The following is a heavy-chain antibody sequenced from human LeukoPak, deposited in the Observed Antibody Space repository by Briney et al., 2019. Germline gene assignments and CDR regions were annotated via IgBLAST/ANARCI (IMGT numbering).Heavy chain of an antibody. Sequence: ASVKVSCKASGYTFTGYYMHWVRQAPGQGLEWMGWINPNSGGTNYAQKFQGRVTMTRDTSISTAYMELSRLRSDDTAVYYCARGNYYDNSGYIRSWGQGTLVTVSS. CDR3: ARGNYYDNSGYIRS. CDR2: INPNSGGT. D-gene: IGHD3-22*01. V-gene: IGHV1-2*02. J-gene: IGHJ5*02. CDR1: GYTFTGYY.